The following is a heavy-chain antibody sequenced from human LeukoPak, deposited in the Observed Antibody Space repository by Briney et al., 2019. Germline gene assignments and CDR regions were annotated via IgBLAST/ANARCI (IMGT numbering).Heavy chain of an antibody. CDR2: ISAYNGNT. D-gene: IGHD3-10*01. J-gene: IGHJ4*02. CDR1: GYTFTSYG. Sequence: GASVKVSCKASGYTFTSYGISWVRQAPGQGLEWMGWISAYNGNTNYAQKLQGRVTMTTDTSTSTAYMELRSLRSDDTAVYYCARVLWFGELLYGGDYWGQGTLVTVSS. V-gene: IGHV1-18*01. CDR3: ARVLWFGELLYGGDY.